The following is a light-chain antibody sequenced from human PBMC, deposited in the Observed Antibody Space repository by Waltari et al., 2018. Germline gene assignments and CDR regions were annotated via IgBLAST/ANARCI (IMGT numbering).Light chain of an antibody. J-gene: IGKJ2*01. V-gene: IGKV3-15*01. CDR2: GAS. CDR3: QQYNNLPYT. Sequence: EIVMTQSPATLSVSPGERATLSCRASQSVSSNLAWYQQKPGQAPRLLISGASTRATGIPARFSGSGSGTEFTLTISSMQSEDFAVYYCQQYNNLPYTFGQGTKLEIK. CDR1: QSVSSN.